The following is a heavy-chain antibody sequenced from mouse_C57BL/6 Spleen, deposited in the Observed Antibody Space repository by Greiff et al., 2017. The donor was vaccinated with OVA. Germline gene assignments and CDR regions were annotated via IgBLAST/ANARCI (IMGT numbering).Heavy chain of an antibody. Sequence: VKVVESGAELVRPGTSVKVSCKASGYAFTNYLIEWVKQRPGQGLEWIGVINPGSGGTNYNEKFKGKATLTADKSSSTAYMQLSSLTSEDSAVYFCARSGYYGSSHYFDYWGQGTTLTVSS. J-gene: IGHJ2*01. CDR1: GYAFTNYL. D-gene: IGHD1-1*01. V-gene: IGHV1-54*01. CDR2: INPGSGGT. CDR3: ARSGYYGSSHYFDY.